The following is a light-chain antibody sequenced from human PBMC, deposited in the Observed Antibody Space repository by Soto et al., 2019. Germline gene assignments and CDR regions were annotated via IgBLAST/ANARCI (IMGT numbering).Light chain of an antibody. CDR2: GAS. V-gene: IGKV3-20*01. Sequence: IALTQRPGTLCLSRGERATLSCRASQSVSSSYLAWYQQKPGQAPRLLIYGASSRATGIPDRFSGSGSGTDFTRTIRTLEPDDLAVYYCQQYGNSTQPFAPGTKVDIK. CDR3: QQYGNSTQP. J-gene: IGKJ1*01. CDR1: QSVSSSY.